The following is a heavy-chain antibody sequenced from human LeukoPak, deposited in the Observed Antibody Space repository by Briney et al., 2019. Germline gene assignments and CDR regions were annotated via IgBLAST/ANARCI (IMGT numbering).Heavy chain of an antibody. CDR3: AKDDRASSSWYRPLDY. D-gene: IGHD6-13*01. V-gene: IGHV3-23*01. CDR2: ISGSGGST. CDR1: GFPFSSYA. J-gene: IGHJ4*02. Sequence: GSLRLSCAASGFPFSSYAMSWVRQAPGKGLEWVSAISGSGGSTYYADSVKGRFTISRDNSKNTLYLQMNSLRAEDTAVYYCAKDDRASSSWYRPLDYWGQGTLVTVSS.